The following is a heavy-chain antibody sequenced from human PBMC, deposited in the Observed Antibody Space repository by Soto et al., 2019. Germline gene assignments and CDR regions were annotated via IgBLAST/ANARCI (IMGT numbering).Heavy chain of an antibody. CDR3: ARQGGGSGYDYYYYGMDV. Sequence: GQCLKISCTXSEYSFTSYWIIGVLPVPVKVLEWMGRIDPSDSYTNYSPSFQGHVTISADKSISTAYLQWSSLKASDTAMYYCARQGGGSGYDYYYYGMDVWGQGTTVTVSS. CDR1: EYSFTSYW. D-gene: IGHD5-12*01. CDR2: IDPSDSYT. V-gene: IGHV5-10-1*01. J-gene: IGHJ6*02.